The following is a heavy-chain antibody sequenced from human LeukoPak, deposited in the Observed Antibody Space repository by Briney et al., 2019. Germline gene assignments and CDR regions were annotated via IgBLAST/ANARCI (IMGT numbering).Heavy chain of an antibody. V-gene: IGHV4-59*12. CDR1: GGSISSYY. Sequence: SETLSLTCTVSGGSISSYYWSWIRQPPGKGLEWIGYIYYSGSTNYNPSLKSRVTISVDTSKNQFSLKLSSVTAADTAVYYCARGGTGPWYWFDPWGQGTLVTVSS. D-gene: IGHD1-14*01. CDR3: ARGGTGPWYWFDP. J-gene: IGHJ5*02. CDR2: IYYSGST.